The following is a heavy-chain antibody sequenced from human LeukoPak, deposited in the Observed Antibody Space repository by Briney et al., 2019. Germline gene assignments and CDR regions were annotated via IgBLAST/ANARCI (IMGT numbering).Heavy chain of an antibody. CDR3: AGGSGRYGYYYNYMDV. CDR1: GYTFTGYY. Sequence: GASVKVPCKASGYTFTGYYMHWVRQAPGQGLEWMGIINPSGGSTSYAQKFQERVTITRDMSTSTAYMELRSLRSEDTALYYCAGGSGRYGYYYNYMDVWGKGTTVTVSS. D-gene: IGHD1-26*01. V-gene: IGHV1-46*01. J-gene: IGHJ6*03. CDR2: INPSGGST.